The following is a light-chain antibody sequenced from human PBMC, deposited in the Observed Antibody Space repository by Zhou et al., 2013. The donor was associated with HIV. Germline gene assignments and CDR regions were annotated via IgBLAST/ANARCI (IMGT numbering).Light chain of an antibody. V-gene: IGKV1-13*02. J-gene: IGKJ5*01. Sequence: IQMTQSPSSLSASVGDRVTITCRASQSISSALAWYQQRPGKPPNLLIYGASILHFDVPSRFTGGGSGTDFTLTISGLQPEDFATYFCQQFKLYPITFGQGTRL. CDR2: GAS. CDR3: QQFKLYPIT. CDR1: QSISSA.